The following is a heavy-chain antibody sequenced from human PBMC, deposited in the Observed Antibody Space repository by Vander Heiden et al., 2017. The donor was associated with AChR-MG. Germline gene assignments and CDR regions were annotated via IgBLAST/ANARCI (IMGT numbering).Heavy chain of an antibody. Sequence: QVQLQESGPGLVKPSQTLSLTCTVPGGSISSGDYYWSWIRQPPGKGLEWIGYIYYSGSTYYNPSLKSRVTISVDTSKNQFSLKLSSVTAADTAVYYCARSGDYCSGGSCYLDFDYWGQGTLVTVSS. V-gene: IGHV4-30-4*01. D-gene: IGHD2-15*01. CDR1: GGSISSGDYY. CDR3: ARSGDYCSGGSCYLDFDY. J-gene: IGHJ4*02. CDR2: IYYSGST.